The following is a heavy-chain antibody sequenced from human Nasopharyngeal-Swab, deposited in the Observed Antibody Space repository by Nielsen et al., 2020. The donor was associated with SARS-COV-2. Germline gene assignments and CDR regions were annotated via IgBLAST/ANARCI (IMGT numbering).Heavy chain of an antibody. J-gene: IGHJ5*01. CDR1: GYTFTGYY. CDR2: INSGGGGT. Sequence: ASVKVSCKASGYTFTGYYIYWVRQAPGQGLEWMGIINSGGGGTSYAQKFQGRVTMTRDTSTSTVYMELRSLRSEDTAVYYCARAVGVIIEERRPATLDSWGQGTLVTVSS. D-gene: IGHD2/OR15-2a*01. V-gene: IGHV1-46*01. CDR3: ARAVGVIIEERRPATLDS.